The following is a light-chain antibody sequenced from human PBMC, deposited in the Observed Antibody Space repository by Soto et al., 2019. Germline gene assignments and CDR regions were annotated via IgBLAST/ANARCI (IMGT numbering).Light chain of an antibody. CDR1: SSDVGAYNY. V-gene: IGLV2-11*01. Sequence: QSALTQPRSVSVSPGQSVTMSCTGTSSDVGAYNYVSWYQQHPGKAPKLMIYDVSKRPSGVPDRFSGSKSGNTASLTISGLQAEDEADYYCCSYGGSYTYVFGTGTKVTVL. CDR2: DVS. J-gene: IGLJ1*01. CDR3: CSYGGSYTYV.